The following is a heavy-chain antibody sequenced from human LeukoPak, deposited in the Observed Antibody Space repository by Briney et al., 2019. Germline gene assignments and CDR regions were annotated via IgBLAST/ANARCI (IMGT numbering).Heavy chain of an antibody. Sequence: TGGSLRLSCAGSGFTFSDYWMSWVRQAPGKGPQWVANIKQDGSEKYYVDSVKGRFTISRDNAKNSLYLQMNSPRVEDTAVYYCARDRNGDYPHWGQGTLVTVSS. J-gene: IGHJ4*02. CDR3: ARDRNGDYPH. CDR2: IKQDGSEK. V-gene: IGHV3-7*01. D-gene: IGHD4-17*01. CDR1: GFTFSDYW.